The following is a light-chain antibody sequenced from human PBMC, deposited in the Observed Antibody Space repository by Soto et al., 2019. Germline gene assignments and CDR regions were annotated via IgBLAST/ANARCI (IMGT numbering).Light chain of an antibody. CDR2: AAS. J-gene: IGKJ3*01. V-gene: IGKV1-39*01. CDR1: QSITNY. CDR3: QQSHDMPFT. Sequence: DIQMTQSPSSLSASVGDRVTITCRASQSITNYLNWYQHKPGKAPKLLVYAASSLQSGVPSRFTGRLSGTYFTLTISSLQPEDFATYFCQQSHDMPFTFGPGTKVDIK.